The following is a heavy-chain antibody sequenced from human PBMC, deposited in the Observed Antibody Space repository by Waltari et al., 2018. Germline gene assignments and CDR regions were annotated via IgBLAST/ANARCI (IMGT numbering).Heavy chain of an antibody. CDR2: INNNTGNT. Sequence: QVQLVQSGSELKKPGASVKVSCKASGYTFTSYAMNWVRQAPGQGLEWLGWINNNTGNTTYAEGFTGRFVISLDTSVSTAYLQISSLKAEDTAVDYCARRTGSWPVYDYYYGMDVWGQGTTVTVSS. CDR3: ARRTGSWPVYDYYYGMDV. V-gene: IGHV7-4-1*02. J-gene: IGHJ6*02. CDR1: GYTFTSYA. D-gene: IGHD6-13*01.